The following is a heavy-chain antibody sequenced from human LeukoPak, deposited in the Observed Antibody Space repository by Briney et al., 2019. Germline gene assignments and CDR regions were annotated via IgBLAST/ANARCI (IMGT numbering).Heavy chain of an antibody. CDR1: GYTFTSYY. D-gene: IGHD2-2*01. V-gene: IGHV1-46*01. Sequence: ASVKVSCKASGYTFTSYYMHWVRQAPGQGLEWMGIINPSGGSTSYAQKFQGRVTMTRDTSTSTVYMELNSLRAEDTAVYYCARDCQYCSNTNCRCCWGQGTLVTVSS. CDR2: INPSGGST. J-gene: IGHJ4*02. CDR3: ARDCQYCSNTNCRCC.